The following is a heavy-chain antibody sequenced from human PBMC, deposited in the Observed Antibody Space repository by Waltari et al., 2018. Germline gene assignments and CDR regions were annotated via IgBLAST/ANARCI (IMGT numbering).Heavy chain of an antibody. CDR1: GGSISSGGSY. Sequence: QVQLQESGPGLVKSSQHLSLTCTVSGGSISSGGSYWRWIRQHPGKGLEWIGYIYYSGSTYYNPSLKSLVTISVDTSKNQFSLKLSSVTAADTAVYYCARVEVYYYYMDVWGKGTTVTVSS. V-gene: IGHV4-31*01. CDR3: ARVEVYYYYMDV. J-gene: IGHJ6*03. CDR2: IYYSGST.